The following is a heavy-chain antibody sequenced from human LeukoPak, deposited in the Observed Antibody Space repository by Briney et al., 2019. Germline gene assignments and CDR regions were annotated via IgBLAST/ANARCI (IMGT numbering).Heavy chain of an antibody. D-gene: IGHD2/OR15-2a*01. CDR3: AKDIFRYYYYGMDV. J-gene: IGHJ6*02. Sequence: QPGGSPRLSCAASGFTFDDYAMHWVRQAPGKGLEWVSGISWNSGSIGYADSVKGRFTISRDNAKNSLYLQMNSLRAEDTALYYCAKDIFRYYYYGMDVWGQGTTVTVSS. CDR2: ISWNSGSI. V-gene: IGHV3-9*01. CDR1: GFTFDDYA.